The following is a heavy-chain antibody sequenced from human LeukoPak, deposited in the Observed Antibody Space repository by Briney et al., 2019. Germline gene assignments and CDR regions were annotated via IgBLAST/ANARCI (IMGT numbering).Heavy chain of an antibody. CDR2: IYYSGST. CDR3: ARLSPVLRSGMDV. D-gene: IGHD2-15*01. J-gene: IGHJ6*02. V-gene: IGHV4-39*07. Sequence: SETLSLTCTVSGGSISSSSYYWGGIRQPPGKGLEWIGSIYYSGSTYYNPSLKSRVTISVDTSKNQFSLKLSSVTAADTAVYYCARLSPVLRSGMDVWGQGTTVTVSS. CDR1: GGSISSSSYY.